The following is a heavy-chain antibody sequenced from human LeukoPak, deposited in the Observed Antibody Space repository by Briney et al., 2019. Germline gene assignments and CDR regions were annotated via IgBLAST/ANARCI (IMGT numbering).Heavy chain of an antibody. CDR2: ISSSGSTI. D-gene: IGHD3-10*02. CDR1: GFTFSTYG. Sequence: GGSLRLSCAASGFTFSTYGMSWVRQAPGKGLEWVSYISSSGSTIYYADSVKGRFTISRNNAKNSLYLQMNSLRAEDTAVYYCAELGITMIGGVWGKGTTVTISS. J-gene: IGHJ6*04. V-gene: IGHV3-48*04. CDR3: AELGITMIGGV.